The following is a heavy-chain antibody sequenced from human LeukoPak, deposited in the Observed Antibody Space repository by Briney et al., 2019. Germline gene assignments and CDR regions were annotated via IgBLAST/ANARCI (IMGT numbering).Heavy chain of an antibody. V-gene: IGHV4-39*01. CDR3: ARHNAPRRVGFDF. D-gene: IGHD3-10*01. J-gene: IGHJ4*02. Sequence: SETLSLTCTVSGGSISSYYWGWIRQPPGKGLEWVACLSHGGNTWYNPSLESRVAISVDTSKNQFSLKFNSVTAADTALYWCARHNAPRRVGFDFWGQGILVTVSS. CDR2: LSHGGNT. CDR1: GGSISSYY.